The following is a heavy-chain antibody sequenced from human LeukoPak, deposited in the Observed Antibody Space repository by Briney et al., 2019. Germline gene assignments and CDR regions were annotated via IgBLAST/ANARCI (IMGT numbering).Heavy chain of an antibody. CDR3: ARSSFHRGSSGPRNYFDY. V-gene: IGHV4-39*07. D-gene: IGHD6-19*01. CDR1: GGSISSSSYY. J-gene: IGHJ4*02. Sequence: TSETLSLTCTVSGGSISSSSYYWGWIRQPPEKGLEWIGSIYYSGSTYYNPSLKSRVTISVDTSKNQFSLKLSSVTAADTAVYYCARSSFHRGSSGPRNYFDYWGQGALVTVSS. CDR2: IYYSGST.